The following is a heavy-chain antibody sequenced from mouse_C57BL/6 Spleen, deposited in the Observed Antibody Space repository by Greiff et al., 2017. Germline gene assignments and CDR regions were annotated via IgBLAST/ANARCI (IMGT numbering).Heavy chain of an antibody. Sequence: VQLQQSGPGLVQPSQSLSITCTVSGFSLTSYGVHWVRQSPGQGLEWLGVIWSGGSTDYNAAFISRLSISKDNSKSQVVFKMNSLQADDTAIYYCARDYDYDIRYFDVWGTGTTVTVSS. CDR1: GFSLTSYG. D-gene: IGHD2-4*01. J-gene: IGHJ1*03. V-gene: IGHV2-2*01. CDR3: ARDYDYDIRYFDV. CDR2: IWSGGST.